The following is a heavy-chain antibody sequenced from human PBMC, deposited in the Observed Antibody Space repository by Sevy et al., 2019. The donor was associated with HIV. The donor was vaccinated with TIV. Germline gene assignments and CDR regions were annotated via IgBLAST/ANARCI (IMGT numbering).Heavy chain of an antibody. D-gene: IGHD5-18*01. V-gene: IGHV3-30-3*01. Sequence: GGSLRLSCAASGFTFSSYAMHWVRQAPGKGLEWVAVISYDGSNKYYAGSVKGRFTISRDNSKNTLYLQMNSLRAEDTAVYYCARDVEDTGEYFDYWGQGTLVTVSS. J-gene: IGHJ4*02. CDR3: ARDVEDTGEYFDY. CDR1: GFTFSSYA. CDR2: ISYDGSNK.